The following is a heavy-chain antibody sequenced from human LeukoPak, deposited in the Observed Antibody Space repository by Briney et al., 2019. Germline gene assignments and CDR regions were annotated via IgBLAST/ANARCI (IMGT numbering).Heavy chain of an antibody. V-gene: IGHV4-34*01. D-gene: IGHD3-22*01. Sequence: SETLSLTCAVYGGSFSGYYWSWIRQPPGKGLEWIGEINHSGSTNYNPSLKSRVTISVDTSKNQFSLKLSSVTAADTAVYYCARRWYYYDSSGYSEDAFDIWGQGTMVTVSS. J-gene: IGHJ3*02. CDR3: ARRWYYYDSSGYSEDAFDI. CDR2: INHSGST. CDR1: GGSFSGYY.